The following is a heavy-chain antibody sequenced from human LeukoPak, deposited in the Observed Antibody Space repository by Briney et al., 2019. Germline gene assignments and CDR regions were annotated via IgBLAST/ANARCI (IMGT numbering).Heavy chain of an antibody. D-gene: IGHD6-13*01. Sequence: GGSLRLSCTVSGFTVSSNSMSWVRQAPGKGLEWVSFIYSDNTHYSDSVKGRFTISRDNAKNSLYLQMNSLRAEDTAVYYCARDLMGIAYRGAFYYWGQGTLVTVSS. J-gene: IGHJ4*02. CDR1: GFTVSSNS. CDR3: ARDLMGIAYRGAFYY. V-gene: IGHV3-53*01. CDR2: IYSDNT.